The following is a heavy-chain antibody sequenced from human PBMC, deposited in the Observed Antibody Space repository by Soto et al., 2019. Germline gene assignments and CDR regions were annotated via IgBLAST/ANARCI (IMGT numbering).Heavy chain of an antibody. V-gene: IGHV1-46*01. Sequence: GSVKVYFKASGYPFTSYYMHLVRQAPGQGLEWMGIINPSGGSTSYAQKFQGRVTMTRDTSTSTVYMELSSLRSEDTAVYYCARENTTWIQLWQELDYWGQGTMVTVSS. CDR3: ARENTTWIQLWQELDY. J-gene: IGHJ4*02. CDR2: INPSGGST. CDR1: GYPFTSYY. D-gene: IGHD5-18*01.